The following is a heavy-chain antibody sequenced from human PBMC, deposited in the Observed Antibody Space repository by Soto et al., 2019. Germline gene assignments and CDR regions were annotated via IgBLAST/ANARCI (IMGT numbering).Heavy chain of an antibody. V-gene: IGHV4-59*08. CDR3: ARQWKSVTIFGVDMNWFAP. D-gene: IGHD3-3*01. CDR1: GGSISSYY. J-gene: IGHJ5*02. CDR2: IYYSGST. Sequence: SETLSLTCTVSGGSISSYYWSWIRQPPGKGLEWIGYIYYSGSTNYNPSLKSRVTISVDTSENQFSLKLSSVTAADTAVYYCARQWKSVTIFGVDMNWFAPRSQRTLVIVSS.